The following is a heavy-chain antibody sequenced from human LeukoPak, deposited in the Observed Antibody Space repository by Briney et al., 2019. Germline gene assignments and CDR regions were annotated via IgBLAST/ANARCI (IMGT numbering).Heavy chain of an antibody. CDR3: ARDTHSGYSSSWYGWAFDY. Sequence: GGSLRLPCAASGFTFTSYAMSWVRQAPGKGLEWVSGISGSGGSTYYADSVKGRFTISRDDSKNTLYLQMNSLRAEDTAVYYCARDTHSGYSSSWYGWAFDYWGQGTLVTVSS. D-gene: IGHD6-13*01. V-gene: IGHV3-23*01. CDR1: GFTFTSYA. J-gene: IGHJ4*02. CDR2: ISGSGGST.